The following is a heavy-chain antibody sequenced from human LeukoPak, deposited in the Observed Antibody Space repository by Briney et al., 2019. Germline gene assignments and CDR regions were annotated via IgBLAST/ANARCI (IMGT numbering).Heavy chain of an antibody. V-gene: IGHV4-59*11. CDR1: SDSISSHY. CDR2: IYYSGTT. J-gene: IGHJ4*02. D-gene: IGHD1-26*01. Sequence: SETLSLTCTVSSDSISSHYWSWIRQPPGKGLEWIGDIYYSGTTNYNPSLKSRVTISVDTSKIQFSLKMSSVTAVDTAVYYCATSVVGAVRYFDYWGQGTLVTVSS. CDR3: ATSVVGAVRYFDY.